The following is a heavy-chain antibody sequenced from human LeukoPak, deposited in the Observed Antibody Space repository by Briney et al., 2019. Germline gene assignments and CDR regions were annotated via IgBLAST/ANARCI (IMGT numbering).Heavy chain of an antibody. CDR3: ARAADYGDYFY. V-gene: IGHV3-48*01. CDR2: ISSSSSTI. D-gene: IGHD4-17*01. J-gene: IGHJ4*02. CDR1: GFTFTTHG. Sequence: GGSLRLSCAASGFTFTTHGMNWVRQAPGKGLEWVSYISSSSSTIYYADSVKGRFTISRDNAKNSLYLQMNSLRAEDTAVYYCARAADYGDYFYWGQGTLVTVSS.